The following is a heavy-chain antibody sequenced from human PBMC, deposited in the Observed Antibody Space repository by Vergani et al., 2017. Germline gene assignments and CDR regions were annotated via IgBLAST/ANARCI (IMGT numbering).Heavy chain of an antibody. J-gene: IGHJ4*02. CDR3: AKISSSQSWYFDY. D-gene: IGHD6-6*01. CDR2: ISSNGGST. Sequence: EVQLVESGGGLVQPGGSLRLSCSASGFTFSSYAMHWVRQAPGKGLEYVSAISSNGGSTYYADSVKGRFTISRDNSKNTLYLQMSSLRAEDTAVYYCAKISSSQSWYFDYWGQGTLVTVSS. V-gene: IGHV3-64D*06. CDR1: GFTFSSYA.